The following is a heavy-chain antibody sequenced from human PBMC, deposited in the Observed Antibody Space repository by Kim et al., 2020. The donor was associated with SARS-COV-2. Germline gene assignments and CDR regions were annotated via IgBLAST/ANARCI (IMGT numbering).Heavy chain of an antibody. Sequence: GGSLRLSCAASGFTFSSYGMHWVRQAPGKGLEWVAVIWYDGSNKYYADSVKGRFTISRDNSKNTLYLQMNSLRAEDTAVYYCARGGYSSSWAGIYWGQGTLVTVSS. CDR2: IWYDGSNK. D-gene: IGHD6-13*01. J-gene: IGHJ4*02. V-gene: IGHV3-33*01. CDR3: ARGGYSSSWAGIY. CDR1: GFTFSSYG.